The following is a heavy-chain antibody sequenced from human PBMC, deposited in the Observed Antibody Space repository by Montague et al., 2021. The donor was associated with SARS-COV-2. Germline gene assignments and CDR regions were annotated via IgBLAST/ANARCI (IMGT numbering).Heavy chain of an antibody. J-gene: IGHJ6*03. Sequence: SETLSLTCTVSGGSINNTSYYWSWIRQPPGKGLEWIGEINHSGSTNYNPSLKSRVTISMDTSKNQFSLKLSSVTAADTAVYYCARGVRQLGVRYYYYYIDVWDKGTTVTVSS. CDR2: INHSGST. CDR3: ARGVRQLGVRYYYYYIDV. D-gene: IGHD6-6*01. V-gene: IGHV4-39*07. CDR1: GGSINNTSYY.